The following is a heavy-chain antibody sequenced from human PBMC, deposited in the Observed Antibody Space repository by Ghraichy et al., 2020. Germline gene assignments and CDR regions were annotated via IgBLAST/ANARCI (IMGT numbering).Heavy chain of an antibody. V-gene: IGHV3-74*01. D-gene: IGHD6-13*01. CDR2: ISTDGSST. J-gene: IGHJ5*02. Sequence: GGSLRLSCAASGFTFSSYWMHWVRQAPGKGLVWVSRISTDGSSTRYADSVKGRFTISRDNAKNTLYLQMNSLRGEDTAVYYCAGEQSTAAADSNWFDPWGQGTLVTVSS. CDR3: AGEQSTAAADSNWFDP. CDR1: GFTFSSYW.